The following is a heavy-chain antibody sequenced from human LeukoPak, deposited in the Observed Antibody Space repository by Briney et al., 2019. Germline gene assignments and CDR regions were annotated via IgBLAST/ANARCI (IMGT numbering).Heavy chain of an antibody. V-gene: IGHV4-34*01. CDR2: INHNGST. Sequence: PSETLSLTCAVYGVSFSGYYWSWIRQPPGKGLEWIGEINHNGSTNYNPSLKSRVTISVDRSKNQFSLKLSSVTAADTAVYYCARATANYYDSSGGAFDIWGQGTMVTVSS. CDR1: GVSFSGYY. D-gene: IGHD3-22*01. J-gene: IGHJ3*02. CDR3: ARATANYYDSSGGAFDI.